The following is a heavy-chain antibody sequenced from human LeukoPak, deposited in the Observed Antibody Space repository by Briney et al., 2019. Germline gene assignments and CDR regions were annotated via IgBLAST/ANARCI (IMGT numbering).Heavy chain of an antibody. Sequence: SETLSLTCTVSGGSISSSSYYWGWIRQPPGKGLEWIGSIYYSGSTYYNPSLKSRVTISVDTSKNQFSLKLSSVTAADTAVYYCARDYRNLAYFDYWGQGTLVTVSS. CDR3: ARDYRNLAYFDY. D-gene: IGHD4-11*01. J-gene: IGHJ4*02. CDR2: IYYSGST. V-gene: IGHV4-39*07. CDR1: GGSISSSSYY.